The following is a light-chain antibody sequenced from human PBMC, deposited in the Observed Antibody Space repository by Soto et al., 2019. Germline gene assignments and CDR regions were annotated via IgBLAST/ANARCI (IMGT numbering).Light chain of an antibody. Sequence: EIVLTQSPGPLSLSPGERATLSCRASQSVSSSYSAWYQQKPGHAPRLLIYGASSSATGIPDRFSGSGSETDFTLTISRLEPEDFAVYYCQQYGSSPLTFGGGTKVEIK. V-gene: IGKV3-20*01. CDR3: QQYGSSPLT. CDR2: GAS. J-gene: IGKJ4*01. CDR1: QSVSSSY.